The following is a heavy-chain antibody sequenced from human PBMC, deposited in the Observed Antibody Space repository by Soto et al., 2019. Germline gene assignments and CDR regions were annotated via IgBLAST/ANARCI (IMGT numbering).Heavy chain of an antibody. CDR1: GYIFTTYG. V-gene: IGHV1-18*01. CDR3: ARDRPPGSLYGMDA. J-gene: IGHJ6*02. Sequence: QIQLVQFGGEVARPGASVTVSCEASGYIFTTYGLSWVRQTPAHGLEWMGWISADSGYTQYAQFFQGRVTMTRDTSRNTGYITSRYLTSDDTGSYYCARDRPPGSLYGMDAWGQGRAVTVSS. CDR2: ISADSGYT.